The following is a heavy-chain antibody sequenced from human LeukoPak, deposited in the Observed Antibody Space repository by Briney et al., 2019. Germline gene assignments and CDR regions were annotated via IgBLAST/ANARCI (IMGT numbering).Heavy chain of an antibody. D-gene: IGHD1-26*01. CDR3: ARDGWELLQFDY. V-gene: IGHV4-30-4*01. CDR1: GGSISSGDYY. Sequence: SETLSLTCTVSGGSISSGDYYWSWIRQPPGKGLEWIGYIYYSGSTYYNPSLKSRVTISVDTSKNQFSLKLSSVTAADTAVYYCARDGWELLQFDYWGQGTLVTVSS. J-gene: IGHJ4*02. CDR2: IYYSGST.